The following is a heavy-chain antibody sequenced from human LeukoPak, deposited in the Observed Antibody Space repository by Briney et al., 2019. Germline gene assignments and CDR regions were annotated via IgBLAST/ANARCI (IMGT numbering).Heavy chain of an antibody. Sequence: PGGSLRLSCAASGFTFSRFWMSWVRQAPGKGLEWVANIKQDGEENFYVDSVKGRFTISRDNSKNTLYLQMNSLRAEDTAVYYCAKDRGSSWYTPGVYWGQGTLVTVSS. J-gene: IGHJ4*02. CDR1: GFTFSRFW. CDR2: IKQDGEEN. CDR3: AKDRGSSWYTPGVY. D-gene: IGHD6-13*01. V-gene: IGHV3-7*03.